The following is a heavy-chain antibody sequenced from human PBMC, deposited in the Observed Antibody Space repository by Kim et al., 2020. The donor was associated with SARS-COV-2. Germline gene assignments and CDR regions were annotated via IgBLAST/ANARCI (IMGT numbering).Heavy chain of an antibody. J-gene: IGHJ5*02. CDR2: INHSGST. D-gene: IGHD2-2*01. CDR1: GGSFSGYS. CDR3: ARGSGISSYFFKWFDP. V-gene: IGHV4-34*01. Sequence: SETLSLTCAVSGGSFSGYSWSWIRQPPGKGLEWIGEINHSGSTNYNPSLKSRGTISVETSKNQSSLKQSSVTAADTAVYYCARGSGISSYFFKWFDP.